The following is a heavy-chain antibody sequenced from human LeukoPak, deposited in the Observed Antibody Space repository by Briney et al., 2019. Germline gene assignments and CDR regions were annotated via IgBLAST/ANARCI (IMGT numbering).Heavy chain of an antibody. CDR1: GGTFSSYA. J-gene: IGHJ4*02. Sequence: GASVKVSCKASGGTFSSYAISWVRQAPGQGLEWMGRIIPILGIANYAQKFQGRVTITADKSTSTAYMELSSLRSEDTAVYYCAREGSGTSGSYFYWDYWGQGTLVTVSS. CDR2: IIPILGIA. D-gene: IGHD1-26*01. CDR3: AREGSGTSGSYFYWDY. V-gene: IGHV1-69*04.